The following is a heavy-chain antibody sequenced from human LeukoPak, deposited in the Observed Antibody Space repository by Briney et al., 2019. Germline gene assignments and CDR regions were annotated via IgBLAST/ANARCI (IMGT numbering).Heavy chain of an antibody. Sequence: SETLSLTCTVSGGSINSGANYWAWISQPPGKGLEWIGTIYYSGSTYYNPSLNSRVTMSLDTSKNQFSLKLSSVTAADTAVYYCARSGGWYYDILTGYRTYYYYMDVWGKGTTVTVSS. CDR2: IYYSGST. CDR1: GGSINSGANY. V-gene: IGHV4-39*07. J-gene: IGHJ6*03. CDR3: ARSGGWYYDILTGYRTYYYYMDV. D-gene: IGHD3-9*01.